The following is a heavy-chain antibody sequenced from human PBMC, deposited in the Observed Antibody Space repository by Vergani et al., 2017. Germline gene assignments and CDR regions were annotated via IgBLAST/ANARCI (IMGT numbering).Heavy chain of an antibody. J-gene: IGHJ4*02. CDR2: LYSKGYS. CDR3: VRAPYYDTSSLDS. CDR1: DVSLTTSLFY. D-gene: IGHD3-22*01. Sequence: LQESGPILVKPSETLTLTCNIYDVSLTTSLFYWAWIRQPPGKGLEWIAPLYSKGYSSFNASLRSRIATSAENHFSLKLTSLTAADTAVYYCVRAPYYDTSSLDSWDQGTLITVSP. V-gene: IGHV4-39*02.